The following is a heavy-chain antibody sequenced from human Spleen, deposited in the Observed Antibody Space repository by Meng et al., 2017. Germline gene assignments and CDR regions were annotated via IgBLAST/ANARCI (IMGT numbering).Heavy chain of an antibody. CDR3: ARDSGGTYGEH. J-gene: IGHJ1*01. CDR1: GYTFYNYG. V-gene: IGHV1-18*01. CDR2: ISPYNGDT. D-gene: IGHD1-26*01. Sequence: QVRLVQSGAEVKKPGASVKVSCKASGYTFYNYGISWVRQAPGQGLEWMGWISPYNGDTNYAQELQDRLTMTTDTSTSTAYMELRSLRSDDTAVYYCARDSGGTYGEHWGQGTLVTVSS.